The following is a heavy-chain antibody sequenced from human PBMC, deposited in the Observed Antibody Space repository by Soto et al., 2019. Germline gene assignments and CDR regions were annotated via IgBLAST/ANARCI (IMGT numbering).Heavy chain of an antibody. J-gene: IGHJ4*02. CDR1: GGSISSSSYY. CDR2: IYYSGST. D-gene: IGHD3-16*01. Sequence: QLQLQESGPGLVKPSETLSLTCTVSGGSISSSSYYWGWIRQPPGKGLEWIGSIYYSGSTYYNPSLKSRVTISVDTSKNQFSLKLSSVTAADTAVYYCASLRTSPHSVILGANNDYWGQGTLVTVSS. CDR3: ASLRTSPHSVILGANNDY. V-gene: IGHV4-39*01.